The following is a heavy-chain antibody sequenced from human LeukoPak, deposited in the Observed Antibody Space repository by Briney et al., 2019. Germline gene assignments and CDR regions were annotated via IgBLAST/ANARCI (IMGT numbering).Heavy chain of an antibody. CDR2: ISSSSYI. CDR1: GSTFSSYS. Sequence: GGSLRLSCAASGSTFSSYSMNWVRQAPGKGLEWVSSISSSSYIYYADSVKGRFTISRDNAKNSLYLQMNSLRAEDTAVYYCARGKSSSVGNWFDPWGQGTLVTVSS. V-gene: IGHV3-21*01. CDR3: ARGKSSSVGNWFDP. J-gene: IGHJ5*02. D-gene: IGHD6-6*01.